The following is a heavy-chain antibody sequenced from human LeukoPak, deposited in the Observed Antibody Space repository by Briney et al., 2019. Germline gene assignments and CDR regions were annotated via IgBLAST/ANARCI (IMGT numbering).Heavy chain of an antibody. V-gene: IGHV4-30-4*01. CDR1: GGSISSGDYY. CDR3: ARLTMVRGVRDYNWFDP. Sequence: SQTLSLTCTVSGGSISSGDYYWSWIRQPPGKGLEWIGNIYYSGSTYYNPSLKSRVTVSVDTSKNQFSLRLSSVTAADTAVYYCARLTMVRGVRDYNWFDPWGQGTLVTVSS. D-gene: IGHD3-10*01. J-gene: IGHJ5*02. CDR2: IYYSGST.